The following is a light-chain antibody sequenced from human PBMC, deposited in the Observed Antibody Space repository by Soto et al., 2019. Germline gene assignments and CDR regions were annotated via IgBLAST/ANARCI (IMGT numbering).Light chain of an antibody. CDR3: QQSYSTPPT. J-gene: IGKJ2*01. CDR2: GVS. V-gene: IGKV1-39*01. Sequence: DIPMTQSPSSLSASIGDRVTLTCRASESFRTSLNWYQEKPGKAPSVLIYGVSTLHSGVPSRLSGNGSATSFTLTISDLQAYDFASYYCQQSYSTPPTFGQGTSLEIK. CDR1: ESFRTS.